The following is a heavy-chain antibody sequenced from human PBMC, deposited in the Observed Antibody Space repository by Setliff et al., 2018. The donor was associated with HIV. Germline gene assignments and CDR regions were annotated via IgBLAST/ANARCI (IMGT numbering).Heavy chain of an antibody. CDR3: AREDSSWYGSLDY. D-gene: IGHD6-13*01. CDR2: IRGSGSGDTT. J-gene: IGHJ4*02. Sequence: GASVKVSCKASGFTFSSYAMTWVRQAPGKGLEWVSTIRGSGSGDTTHYADFVKGRFTISRDNSKNTVYLQMNSLRAEDMAIYYCAREDSSWYGSLDYWGQGTPVTVSS. CDR1: GFTFSSYA. V-gene: IGHV3-23*01.